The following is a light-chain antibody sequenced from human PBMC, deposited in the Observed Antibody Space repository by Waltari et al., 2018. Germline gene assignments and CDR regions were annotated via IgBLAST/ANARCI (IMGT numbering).Light chain of an antibody. V-gene: IGLV2-14*03. Sequence: QSALTQPASVSASPGESITISCTATSSDVGDFNSVSWYQHPPGKAPKFMIYAVSNRPSGVSHRFSGSKSGNTASLTISGLQAEDEAVYYCSSFTTSSTLLFGGGTKLTVL. CDR1: SSDVGDFNS. CDR3: SSFTTSSTLL. CDR2: AVS. J-gene: IGLJ2*01.